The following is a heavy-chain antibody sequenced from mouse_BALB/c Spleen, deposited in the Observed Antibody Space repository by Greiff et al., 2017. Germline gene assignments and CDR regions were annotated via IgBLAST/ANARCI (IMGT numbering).Heavy chain of an antibody. D-gene: IGHD2-3*01. V-gene: IGHV5-12-2*01. J-gene: IGHJ3*01. CDR2: ISNGGGST. Sequence: EVHLVESGGGLVQPGGSLKLSCAASGFTFSSYTMSWVRQTPEKRLEWVAYISNGGGSTYYPDTVKGRFTISRDNAKNTLYLQMSSLKSEDTAMYYCARHRGDGYYEAWFAYWGQGTLVTVSA. CDR3: ARHRGDGYYEAWFAY. CDR1: GFTFSSYT.